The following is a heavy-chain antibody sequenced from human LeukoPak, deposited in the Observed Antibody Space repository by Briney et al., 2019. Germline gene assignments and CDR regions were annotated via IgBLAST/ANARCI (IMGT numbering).Heavy chain of an antibody. J-gene: IGHJ4*02. CDR1: GGSFSGYY. D-gene: IGHD2-15*01. Sequence: SETLSLTCAVYGGSFSGYYWSWIRQPPGKGLEWIGEINHSGSTNYNPSLKSRVTISVDTSKNQFSLNLSSVTAADTAVYYCASFPSSPPFDYCGQGPLVTVSS. CDR2: INHSGST. CDR3: ASFPSSPPFDY. V-gene: IGHV4-34*01.